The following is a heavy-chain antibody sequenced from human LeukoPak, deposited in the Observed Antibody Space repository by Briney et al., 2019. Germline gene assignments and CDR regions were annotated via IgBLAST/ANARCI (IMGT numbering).Heavy chain of an antibody. CDR1: GVSISSYY. J-gene: IGHJ6*02. D-gene: IGHD3-10*01. Sequence: SETLSLTCTVSGVSISSYYWNWLRQPPGKALEWLGYAYYSGSTNYNPSLKTRLTISVDTSKAQFSLTLSSVTAADTAIYYCASRSGRNYYGMDVWGQGTTVIVSS. CDR3: ASRSGRNYYGMDV. CDR2: AYYSGST. V-gene: IGHV4-59*01.